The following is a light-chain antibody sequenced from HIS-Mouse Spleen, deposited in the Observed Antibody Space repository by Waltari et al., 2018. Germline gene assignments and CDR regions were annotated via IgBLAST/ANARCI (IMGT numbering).Light chain of an antibody. CDR3: QAWDSSVV. Sequence: SYELTLPPPVSVPPGQPSRITSFGDKVGDKYACWSQQKPGQSPVLVIYQDSKRPSGIPERFSGSNSGNTATLTISGTQAMDEADYYCQAWDSSVVFGGGTKLTVL. J-gene: IGLJ2*01. CDR1: KVGDKY. V-gene: IGLV3-1*01. CDR2: QDS.